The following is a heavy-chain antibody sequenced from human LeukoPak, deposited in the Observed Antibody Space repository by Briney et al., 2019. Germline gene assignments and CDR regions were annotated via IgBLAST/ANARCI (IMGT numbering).Heavy chain of an antibody. Sequence: GGSLRLSCAVSGFTLSSYWMRWVRQIPGKGLVWVSRISSDGRSTSYADSVKGRFTISRDNARNTLFLQMNSLRGEDTAVYYCVRSVSGRYGLFDCWGQGTLVTVSS. CDR3: VRSVSGRYGLFDC. CDR2: ISSDGRST. D-gene: IGHD1-26*01. J-gene: IGHJ4*02. CDR1: GFTLSSYW. V-gene: IGHV3-74*01.